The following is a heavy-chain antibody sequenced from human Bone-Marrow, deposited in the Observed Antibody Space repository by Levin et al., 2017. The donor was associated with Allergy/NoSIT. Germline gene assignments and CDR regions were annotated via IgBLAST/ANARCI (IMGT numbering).Heavy chain of an antibody. D-gene: IGHD2-2*01. CDR2: IYHIGRT. Sequence: NSSETLSLTCAVSGGSISSDAYSWSWIRQPPGKGLEWIGYIYHIGRTYYNPSLKSRVTISVDRSKNQFSLTLTSVTAADTAVYYCASALSTLYYYGMDVWGQGTTVTVSS. CDR3: ASALSTLYYYGMDV. V-gene: IGHV4-30-2*01. CDR1: GGSISSDAYS. J-gene: IGHJ6*02.